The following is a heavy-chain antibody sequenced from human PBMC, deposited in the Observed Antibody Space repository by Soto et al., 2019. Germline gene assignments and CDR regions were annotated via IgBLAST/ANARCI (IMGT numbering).Heavy chain of an antibody. CDR2: IYWDDDK. V-gene: IGHV2-5*02. CDR1: GFSLTTYGVG. Sequence: SGPTLVNPTQTLTLTCTFSGFSLTTYGVGVGWIRQSPGKALEWLALIYWDDDKRYSPSLKTRLTITKDTSKNQVVLTMTNMDPVDTATYYCAQRPKDSSGWRGFDYWGQGTLDTVSS. CDR3: AQRPKDSSGWRGFDY. D-gene: IGHD6-19*01. J-gene: IGHJ4*02.